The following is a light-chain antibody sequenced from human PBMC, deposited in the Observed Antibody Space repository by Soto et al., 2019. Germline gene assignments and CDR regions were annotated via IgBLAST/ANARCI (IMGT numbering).Light chain of an antibody. V-gene: IGKV1-33*01. Sequence: DIQMAQSPSSLSAFVGDRVTVTCQASQDIRKQLNWYQQQPGKAPNLLIYDASSLERGVPSRFSGSGSGTDFILTIDNLQPEDAAMYYCQHFASLPYSFGQGTKLEI. J-gene: IGKJ2*03. CDR3: QHFASLPYS. CDR1: QDIRKQ. CDR2: DAS.